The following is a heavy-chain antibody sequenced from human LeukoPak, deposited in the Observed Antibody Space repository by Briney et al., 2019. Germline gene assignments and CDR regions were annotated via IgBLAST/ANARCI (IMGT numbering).Heavy chain of an antibody. CDR1: GITFSSYA. V-gene: IGHV3-23*01. CDR2: ISGSGGST. J-gene: IGHJ4*02. Sequence: GGSLRLSCAASGITFSSYAMSWVRQAPGKGLEWVSVISGSGGSTYYADSVKGRFTISRDNSKNTLYLHMNSLRAEDTAVYYCARAYDFPDYWGQGTLVTVSS. D-gene: IGHD3-3*01. CDR3: ARAYDFPDY.